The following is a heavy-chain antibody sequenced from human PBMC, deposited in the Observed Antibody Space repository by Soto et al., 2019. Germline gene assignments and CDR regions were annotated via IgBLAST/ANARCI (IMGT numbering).Heavy chain of an antibody. CDR3: AKVKRTGSSYYGMDV. D-gene: IGHD3-10*01. CDR2: INPNSGGT. CDR1: GYTFTGYY. J-gene: IGHJ6*02. Sequence: ASVKVSCKASGYTFTGYYMHWVRQAPGQGLEWMGWINPNSGGTNYAQKFQGRVTMTRDTSISTAYMELSRLRSDDTALYYCAKVKRTGSSYYGMDVWGQGTTVTVSS. V-gene: IGHV1-2*02.